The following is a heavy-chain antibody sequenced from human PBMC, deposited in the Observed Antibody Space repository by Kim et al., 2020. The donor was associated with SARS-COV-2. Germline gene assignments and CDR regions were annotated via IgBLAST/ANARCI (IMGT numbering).Heavy chain of an antibody. CDR2: IYCNGGTA. V-gene: IGHV3-9*01. Sequence: GGSLRLSCAGSGMTCGDYALHWVRQVPGKGLEWVSGIYCNGGTAGYAASVKGRFTISRDNVKNSLYLQMNSLRAEDTALYYCGKDIRPGGLDYWGQGILVTVSS. D-gene: IGHD4-17*01. J-gene: IGHJ4*02. CDR3: GKDIRPGGLDY. CDR1: GMTCGDYA.